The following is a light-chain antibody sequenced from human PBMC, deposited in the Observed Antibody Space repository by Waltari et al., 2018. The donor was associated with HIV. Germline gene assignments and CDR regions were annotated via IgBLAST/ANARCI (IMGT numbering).Light chain of an antibody. J-gene: IGKJ2*01. V-gene: IGKV3-15*01. CDR3: QQYNNWPYT. CDR2: DAS. CDR1: QSIATN. Sequence: EIVMTQSPATLWLSPGEIATLSCRTRQSIATNLAWYQQKRGQAPKLLIYDASTEAAGVPPRFSGSGSGTEFNLTIDSLQSDDFAIYYCQQYNNWPYTFARGSKVEVK.